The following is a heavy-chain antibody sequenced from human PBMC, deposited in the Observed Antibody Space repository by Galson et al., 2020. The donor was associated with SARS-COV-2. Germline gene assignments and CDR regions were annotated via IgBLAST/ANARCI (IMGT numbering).Heavy chain of an antibody. D-gene: IGHD3-22*01. CDR2: IYPSGRT. Sequence: SQTLSLTCAVSGYSISTTNYWGWVRQPPGKGLEWLGSIYPSGRTYYNPSLKSRVTISVDTSRNQFSLRLDSVTAADTALYYCARQGVNMIVLVTVPGWFFDLWGRGTLVTVSS. CDR3: ARQGVNMIVLVTVPGWFFDL. CDR1: GYSISTTNY. V-gene: IGHV4-38-2*01. J-gene: IGHJ2*01.